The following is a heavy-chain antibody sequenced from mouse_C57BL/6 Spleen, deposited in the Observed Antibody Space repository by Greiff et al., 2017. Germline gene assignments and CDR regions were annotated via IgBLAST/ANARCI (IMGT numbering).Heavy chain of an antibody. Sequence: EVQLQESGPGLVKPSQSLSLTCSVTGYSITSGYYWNWIRQFPGNKLEWMGYISYDGSNNYNPSLKNRISITRYTSKNQFFLKLNSVTTEDTATYYCARDSFYYFDYWGQGTTLTVSS. CDR3: ARDSFYYFDY. V-gene: IGHV3-6*01. CDR2: ISYDGSN. CDR1: GYSITSGYY. J-gene: IGHJ2*01.